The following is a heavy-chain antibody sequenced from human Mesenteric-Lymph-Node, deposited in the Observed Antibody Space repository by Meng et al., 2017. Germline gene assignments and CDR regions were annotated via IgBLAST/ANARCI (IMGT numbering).Heavy chain of an antibody. J-gene: IGHJ6*02. CDR2: IVVGSGNT. CDR1: GFTFTSPA. Sequence: SVKFSWKGSGFTFTSPAVQWVRQARGQRLEWIGWIVVGSGNTNYAQKFQERVTITRDMSTSTAYMELSSLRSEDTAVYYCAAESSIVVVPYHYYGMDVWGQGTTVTVSS. V-gene: IGHV1-58*01. D-gene: IGHD2-2*01. CDR3: AAESSIVVVPYHYYGMDV.